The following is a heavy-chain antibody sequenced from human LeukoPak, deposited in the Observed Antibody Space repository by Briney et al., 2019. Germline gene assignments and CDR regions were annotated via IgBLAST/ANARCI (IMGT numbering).Heavy chain of an antibody. V-gene: IGHV4-31*03. D-gene: IGHD5-18*01. CDR2: IYYSGST. Sequence: SETPSLTCTVSGGSISSGGYYWSWIRQHPGKGLEWIGYIYYSGSTYYNPSLKSRVTISVDTSKNQFSLKLSSVTAADTAVYYCAGATSDQDSYGSDYYFDYWGQGTLVTVSS. CDR3: AGATSDQDSYGSDYYFDY. J-gene: IGHJ4*02. CDR1: GGSISSGGYY.